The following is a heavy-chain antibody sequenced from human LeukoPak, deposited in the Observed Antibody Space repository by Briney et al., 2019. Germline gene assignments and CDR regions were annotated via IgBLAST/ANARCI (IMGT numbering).Heavy chain of an antibody. CDR2: ISGSGGST. CDR1: RFTFSSYA. D-gene: IGHD3-22*01. CDR3: AKSGPLSHSSGYYRPSYYYYYMDV. J-gene: IGHJ6*03. V-gene: IGHV3-23*01. Sequence: GGSLRLSCAASRFTFSSYAMSWVRQAPGKGLEWVSAISGSGGSTYYADSVKGRFTISRDNSKNTLYLQMNSLRAEDTAVYYCAKSGPLSHSSGYYRPSYYYYYMDVWGKGTTVTVSS.